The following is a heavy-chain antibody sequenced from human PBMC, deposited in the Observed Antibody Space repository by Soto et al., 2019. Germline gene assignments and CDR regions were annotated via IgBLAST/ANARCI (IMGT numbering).Heavy chain of an antibody. V-gene: IGHV3-7*01. CDR1: GFTFSSYW. CDR3: ERGTIWNGYQLFDY. Sequence: PGGSLRLSCAASGFTFSSYWMSWVRQAPGKGLEWVANIKQDGSEKYYVVSVKGRFTISRDNAKNSLYLQMNNLRVEDTAVYYCERGTIWNGYQLFDYWGQGTLVTVSS. D-gene: IGHD3-3*01. CDR2: IKQDGSEK. J-gene: IGHJ4*02.